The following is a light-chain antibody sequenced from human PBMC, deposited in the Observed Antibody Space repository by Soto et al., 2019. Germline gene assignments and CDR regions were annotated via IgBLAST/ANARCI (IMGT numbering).Light chain of an antibody. CDR2: DAS. CDR3: QQDDSFSVWT. J-gene: IGKJ1*01. Sequence: DIQMTQSPSTLSASVGDRVTITCRASQGISGWLAWYQPKAGKAPRLLIFDASSLMSGVPSRFSGSGYGTEFTLTINRLQPDDSATYYCQQDDSFSVWTFGQGTKVEIK. V-gene: IGKV1-5*01. CDR1: QGISGW.